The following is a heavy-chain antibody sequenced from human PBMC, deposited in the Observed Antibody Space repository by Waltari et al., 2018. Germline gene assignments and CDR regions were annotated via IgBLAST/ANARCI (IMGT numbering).Heavy chain of an antibody. CDR2: ISGSGGST. CDR3: AKGHPDYGDFEGYFDY. Sequence: EVQLLESGGGLVQPGGSLRLSCAASGFTFSSYAMSWVRPAHGKGLEWVSAISGSGGSTYYADSVKGRFTISRDNSKNTLYLQMNSLRAEDTAVYYCAKGHPDYGDFEGYFDYWGQGTLVTVSS. V-gene: IGHV3-23*01. D-gene: IGHD4-17*01. J-gene: IGHJ4*02. CDR1: GFTFSSYA.